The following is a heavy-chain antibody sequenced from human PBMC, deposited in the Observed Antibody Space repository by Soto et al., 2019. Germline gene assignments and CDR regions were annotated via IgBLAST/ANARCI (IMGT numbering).Heavy chain of an antibody. J-gene: IGHJ6*02. CDR3: ARRLYYDSSGFEGGGMDV. Sequence: SETLSLTCPVSGGSISSSSYYWGWIRQPPGKGLEWIGSIYYSGSTYYNPSLKSRVTISVDTSKNQFSLKLSSVTAADTAVYYCARRLYYDSSGFEGGGMDVWGQGTTVTSP. D-gene: IGHD3-22*01. CDR2: IYYSGST. V-gene: IGHV4-39*01. CDR1: GGSISSSSYY.